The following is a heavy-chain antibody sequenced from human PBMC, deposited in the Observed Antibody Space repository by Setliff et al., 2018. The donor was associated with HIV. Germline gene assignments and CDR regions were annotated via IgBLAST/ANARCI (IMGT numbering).Heavy chain of an antibody. Sequence: SETLSLTCAVYGGSFSGYYWSWIRQPPGKGLEWIGEINHSGSTNYNPSLKSRVIISADMSKNQFSLNLISVTAADTAVYYCVRPSLGIGGGSIFHNWGQGTLVTVSS. CDR1: GGSFSGYY. J-gene: IGHJ4*02. CDR3: VRPSLGIGGGSIFHN. D-gene: IGHD3-3*01. V-gene: IGHV4-34*01. CDR2: INHSGST.